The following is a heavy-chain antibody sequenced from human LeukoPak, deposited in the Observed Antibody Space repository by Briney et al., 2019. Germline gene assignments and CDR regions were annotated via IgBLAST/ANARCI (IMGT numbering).Heavy chain of an antibody. D-gene: IGHD3-3*01. Sequence: SETLSLTCTVSGGSISSYYWSWIRQPPGKGLEWIGYIYYSGSTNYNPSLKSRVTISVDTSKNQFSLKLSSVTAAGTAVYYCARAQFTIFGVVTEFDYWGQGTLVTVSS. J-gene: IGHJ4*02. CDR2: IYYSGST. CDR1: GGSISSYY. V-gene: IGHV4-59*01. CDR3: ARAQFTIFGVVTEFDY.